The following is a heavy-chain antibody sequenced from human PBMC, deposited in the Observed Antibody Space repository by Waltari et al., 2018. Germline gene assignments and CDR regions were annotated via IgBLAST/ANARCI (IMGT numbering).Heavy chain of an antibody. Sequence: QVQLVQSGAEVKKPGSSVTVSCKASGGTLSSYTVTWVRQAPGQGLEWMGSIIPFSGISKYAQSLQARLTITVDQSTNTGYMELKSLRPEDTGVYYCARSGEMKGTVDYWGQGTLVTVSS. CDR2: IIPFSGIS. V-gene: IGHV1-69*02. J-gene: IGHJ4*02. D-gene: IGHD1-1*01. CDR3: ARSGEMKGTVDY. CDR1: GGTLSSYT.